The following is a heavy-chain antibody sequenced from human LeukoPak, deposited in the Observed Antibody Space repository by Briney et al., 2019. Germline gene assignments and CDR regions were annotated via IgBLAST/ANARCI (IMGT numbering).Heavy chain of an antibody. CDR1: GGTFSSYA. CDR2: IIPIFGTA. J-gene: IGHJ6*03. V-gene: IGHV1-69*05. Sequence: SSVKVSCKASGGTFSSYAISWVRQAPGQGLEWMGRIIPIFGTANYAQKFQGRVTITTDESMSTAYMELSSLRSEDTAVYYCARDSKSKYSSSWYAYYYYYMDVWGKGTTVTVSS. CDR3: ARDSKSKYSSSWYAYYYYYMDV. D-gene: IGHD6-13*01.